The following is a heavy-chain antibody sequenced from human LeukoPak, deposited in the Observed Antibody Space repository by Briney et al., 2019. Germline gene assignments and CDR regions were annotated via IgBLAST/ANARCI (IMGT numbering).Heavy chain of an antibody. J-gene: IGHJ4*02. Sequence: GGSLRLSCAASGFTFSSYAMHWVRQAPGKGLEWVAVISYDGSNKYYADSVKGRFTISRDNSKNTLYLQMNSLRAEDTAVYYCARDPLTTVVTPPGSYFDYWGQGTLVTVSS. CDR1: GFTFSSYA. CDR3: ARDPLTTVVTPPGSYFDY. CDR2: ISYDGSNK. D-gene: IGHD4-23*01. V-gene: IGHV3-30-3*01.